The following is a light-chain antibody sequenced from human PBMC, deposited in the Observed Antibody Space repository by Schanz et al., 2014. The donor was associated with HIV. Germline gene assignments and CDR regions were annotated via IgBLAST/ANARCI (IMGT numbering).Light chain of an antibody. J-gene: IGKJ2*01. Sequence: DIQMTQSPSTLSASVGDRVTITCRASQSISNWLAWYQQKPGKAPKLLIYQASLLETGVPSTFSGSGSGSEFTLTISSLQPDDFATYYCQRYNSFSHTFGQGTKLDIK. CDR1: QSISNW. CDR3: QRYNSFSHT. V-gene: IGKV1-5*03. CDR2: QAS.